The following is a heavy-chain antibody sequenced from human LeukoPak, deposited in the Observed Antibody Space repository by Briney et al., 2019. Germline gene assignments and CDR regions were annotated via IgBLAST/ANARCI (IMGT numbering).Heavy chain of an antibody. CDR2: ISGSGGST. V-gene: IGHV3-23*01. CDR3: AKASIGRSAAAGSILVH. CDR1: GFTFSSYG. J-gene: IGHJ4*02. D-gene: IGHD6-13*01. Sequence: GGSLRLSCAASGFTFSSYGMSWVRQAPGKGLEWVSAISGSGGSTYYADSVKGRFTISRDNSKNTLYLQMNSLRAEDTAVYYCAKASIGRSAAAGSILVHWGQGTLVTVSA.